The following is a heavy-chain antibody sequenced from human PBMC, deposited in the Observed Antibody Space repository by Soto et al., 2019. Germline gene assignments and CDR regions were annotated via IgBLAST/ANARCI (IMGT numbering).Heavy chain of an antibody. D-gene: IGHD1-26*01. V-gene: IGHV1-18*01. J-gene: IGHJ3*02. CDR1: GYTFTSYG. CDR2: ISAYNGNT. Sequence: GASVKVSCKASGYTFTSYGISWVRQAPGQGLEWMGWISAYNGNTNYAQKLQGRVTMTTDTSTSTAYMELRSLRSDDTAVYYCAREFDATTSDAFDIWGQGTMVTVSS. CDR3: AREFDATTSDAFDI.